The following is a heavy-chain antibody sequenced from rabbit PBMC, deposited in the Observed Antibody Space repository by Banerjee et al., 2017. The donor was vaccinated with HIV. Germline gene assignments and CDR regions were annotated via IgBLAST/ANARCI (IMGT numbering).Heavy chain of an antibody. V-gene: IGHV1S43*01. CDR2: IYTSSGST. J-gene: IGHJ4*01. CDR3: ARHSTMTILYFNL. D-gene: IGHD2-1*01. Sequence: QEQLEESGGGLVKPEGSLTLTCTASGFSFSSSYYMCWVRQAPEKGLEWIACIYTSSGSTWYASWVNGRFTISRSTSLNTVDLKMTSLTAADTATYFCARHSTMTILYFNLWGPGTLVTVS. CDR1: GFSFSSSYY.